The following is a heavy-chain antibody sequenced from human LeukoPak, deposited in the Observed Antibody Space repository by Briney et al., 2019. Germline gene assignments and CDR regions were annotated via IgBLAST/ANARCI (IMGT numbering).Heavy chain of an antibody. V-gene: IGHV1-18*04. Sequence: ASVKVSCKASGYTFNSYGISWVRQAPGQGLEWMGWISPYNGNTNYEQKLQGRVTMTRDTPTSRAYMELRSLRSDDTAVYYGARGIVVVPAAPPGVYYVDDWGQGTLVSVSS. CDR3: ARGIVVVPAAPPGVYYVDD. D-gene: IGHD2-2*01. CDR1: GYTFNSYG. CDR2: ISPYNGNT. J-gene: IGHJ4*02.